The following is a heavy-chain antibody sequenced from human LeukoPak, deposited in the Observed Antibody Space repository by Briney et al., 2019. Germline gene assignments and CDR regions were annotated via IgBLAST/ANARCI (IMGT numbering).Heavy chain of an antibody. D-gene: IGHD3-10*01. CDR3: ARDGGSGSYGPYYYYYYMDV. CDR1: GFTFSSYA. CDR2: ISYDGSNK. Sequence: GGSLRLSCAASGFTFSSYAMHWVRQAPGKGLEWVAVISYDGSNKYYADSVKGRFTISRDNSKNTLYLQMNSLRAEDTAVYYCARDGGSGSYGPYYYYYYMDVWGKGTTVTVSS. J-gene: IGHJ6*03. V-gene: IGHV3-30-3*01.